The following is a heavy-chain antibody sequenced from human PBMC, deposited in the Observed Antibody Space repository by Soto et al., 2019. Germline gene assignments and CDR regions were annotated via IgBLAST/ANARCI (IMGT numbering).Heavy chain of an antibody. CDR1: GFTLSSFA. D-gene: IGHD6-19*01. Sequence: EVQLLESGGGLVQPGGSLRLSCAASGFTLSSFAMSWVRQAPGKGLEWVSAIGSRGDSTYYADSVKGRFTISRDNSKNTLYLQMNSLRAEDTAVYYCAKDLIDGYNGGCPFDSWGQGTLVTVSS. V-gene: IGHV3-23*01. J-gene: IGHJ4*02. CDR2: IGSRGDST. CDR3: AKDLIDGYNGGCPFDS.